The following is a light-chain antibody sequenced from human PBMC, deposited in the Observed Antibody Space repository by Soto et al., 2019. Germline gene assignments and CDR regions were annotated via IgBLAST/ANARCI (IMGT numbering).Light chain of an antibody. CDR1: SANIGGGYD. Sequence: QSVLTQPPSVSGAPGQMCTISCTVGSANIGGGYDVHWYQQLPGTVPKLLIYGNKDRPSRVPDRFSGSKSGASASLAITGLQAEDEADYYCQSYDNSLSGWKVFGTGTKVTVL. CDR3: QSYDNSLSGWKV. J-gene: IGLJ1*01. V-gene: IGLV1-40*01. CDR2: GNK.